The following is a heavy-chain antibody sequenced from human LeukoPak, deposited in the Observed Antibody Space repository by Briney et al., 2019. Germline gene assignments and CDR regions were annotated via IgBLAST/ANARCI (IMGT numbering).Heavy chain of an antibody. Sequence: GGSLRLSCAASGFTFSSYGMHWVRQTTGKGLEWVSAIAANGDTYYAGSVKGRFTISRENAKSSLYLQMNSLRAGDAAIYYCARVTGSSGGAFDVWGQGTMVTVSS. CDR1: GFTFSSYG. V-gene: IGHV3-13*04. D-gene: IGHD3-10*01. J-gene: IGHJ3*01. CDR3: ARVTGSSGGAFDV. CDR2: IAANGDT.